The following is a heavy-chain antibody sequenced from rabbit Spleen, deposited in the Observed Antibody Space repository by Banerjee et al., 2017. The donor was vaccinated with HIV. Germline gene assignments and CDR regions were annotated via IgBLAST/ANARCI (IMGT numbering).Heavy chain of an antibody. CDR2: IYGGDGST. CDR3: ARGGSDYYLTHLYL. V-gene: IGHV1S40*01. CDR1: GFSFSSNA. J-gene: IGHJ6*01. D-gene: IGHD1-1*01. Sequence: QSLEESGGGLVQPGASLTLTCTASGFSFSSNAMCWVRQAPGKGPEWIACIYGGDGSTYYASWAKGRFTSSKTSSTTVTLEMTSLTVADTATYFCARGGSDYYLTHLYLWGQGTLVTVS.